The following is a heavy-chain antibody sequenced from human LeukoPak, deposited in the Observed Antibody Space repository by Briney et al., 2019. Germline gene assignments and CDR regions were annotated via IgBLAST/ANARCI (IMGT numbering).Heavy chain of an antibody. CDR3: ASRYGGYVGDRWVYYFDY. CDR2: IKQDGSEK. J-gene: IGHJ4*02. V-gene: IGHV3-7*01. CDR1: GFTFSRYW. D-gene: IGHD5-12*01. Sequence: PGGSLRLSCAASGFTFSRYWMSWVRQAPGKGLEWVANIKQDGSEKYYVDSVKGRFTISRDNAKNSPYLQMNSLRAEDTAVYYCASRYGGYVGDRWVYYFDYWGQGTLVTVSS.